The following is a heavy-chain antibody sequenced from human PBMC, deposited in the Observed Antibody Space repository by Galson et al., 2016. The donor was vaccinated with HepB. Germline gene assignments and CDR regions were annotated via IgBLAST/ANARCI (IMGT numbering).Heavy chain of an antibody. V-gene: IGHV3-30*03. CDR2: DSMDGRRK. D-gene: IGHD2/OR15-2a*01. CDR1: GFTFNRRG. CDR3: ARRHEYCPPVGCSVDY. Sequence: SLRLSCAASGFTFNRRGMHRVRQAPGKGLEWVAADSMDGRRKFYADSVKGRFTISRDNSNNMLFLQMSSLRVDDTAVYYCARRHEYCPPVGCSVDYWGQGTLVSVSS. J-gene: IGHJ4*02.